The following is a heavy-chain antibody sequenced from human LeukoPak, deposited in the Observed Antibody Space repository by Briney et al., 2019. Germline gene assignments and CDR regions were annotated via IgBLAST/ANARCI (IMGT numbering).Heavy chain of an antibody. CDR2: ISSSGSTI. Sequence: GGSLRLSCAASGFTFSSYEMNWVRQAPGKGPEWVSYISSSGSTIYYADSVKGRFTISRDNAKNSLYLQMNSLRAEDTAVYYCAREPRVDYDILTGYLWGQGTLVTVSS. J-gene: IGHJ4*02. V-gene: IGHV3-48*03. CDR1: GFTFSSYE. D-gene: IGHD3-9*01. CDR3: AREPRVDYDILTGYL.